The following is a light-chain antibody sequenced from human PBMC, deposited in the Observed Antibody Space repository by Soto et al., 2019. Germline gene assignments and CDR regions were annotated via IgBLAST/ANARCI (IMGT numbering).Light chain of an antibody. CDR2: DNN. CDR3: GAWDSSLSAVL. CDR1: SSNIGNNF. J-gene: IGLJ2*01. V-gene: IGLV1-51*01. Sequence: QSVLTQPPSVSAAPGQKVTISCSGGSSNIGNNFVFWCQQLPGTAPRLLIYDNNNRPSGIPDRFSGSKSGTSATLDITGLQSEDEADYYCGAWDSSLSAVLFGGGTKLTVL.